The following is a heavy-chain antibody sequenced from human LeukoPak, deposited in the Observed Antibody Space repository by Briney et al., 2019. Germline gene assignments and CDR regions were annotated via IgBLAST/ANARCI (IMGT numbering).Heavy chain of an antibody. D-gene: IGHD6-6*01. J-gene: IGHJ4*02. Sequence: SETLSLTCAVYGGSFSGYYWSWIRQPPGKGLEWIGEINHSGSTNYNPSLKSRVTISVDTSKNQFSLKLSSVTAADTAVYYCARDSIAAPGAGGYYFDYWGQGTLVTVSS. CDR3: ARDSIAAPGAGGYYFDY. V-gene: IGHV4-34*01. CDR1: GGSFSGYY. CDR2: INHSGST.